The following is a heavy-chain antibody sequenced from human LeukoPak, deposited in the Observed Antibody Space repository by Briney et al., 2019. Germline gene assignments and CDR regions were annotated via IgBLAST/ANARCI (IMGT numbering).Heavy chain of an antibody. Sequence: SVKVSCKTSGGTFSSDIISWVRQAPGQGLEWMGGIIPIFGTANYAQKFQGRVTITADKSTSTACMELSSLRSEDTAVYYCARGGGYDILTGYYNYYYYMDVWGKGTTVTVSS. J-gene: IGHJ6*03. CDR1: GGTFSSDI. V-gene: IGHV1-69*06. D-gene: IGHD3-9*01. CDR3: ARGGGYDILTGYYNYYYYMDV. CDR2: IIPIFGTA.